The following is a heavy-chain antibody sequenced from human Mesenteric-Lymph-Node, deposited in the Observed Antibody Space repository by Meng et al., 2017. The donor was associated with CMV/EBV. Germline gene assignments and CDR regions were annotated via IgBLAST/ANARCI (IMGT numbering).Heavy chain of an antibody. CDR2: TYYRSESYN. D-gene: IGHD3-16*01. CDR3: AYFGDLPPLW. J-gene: IGHJ4*02. V-gene: IGHV6-1*01. Sequence: QIHRQQPCPSMVHASHPLSLTCTISGDSLSSNKAAWNWIRQSPSRGLEWLGRTYYRSESYNDYAVSVRSRISVNLDTSKNQLSLHLNFVTPEDTAVYYCAYFGDLPPLWWGQGTLVTVSS. CDR1: GDSLSSNKAA.